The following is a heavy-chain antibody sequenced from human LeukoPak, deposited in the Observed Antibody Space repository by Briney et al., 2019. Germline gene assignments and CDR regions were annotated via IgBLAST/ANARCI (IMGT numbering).Heavy chain of an antibody. D-gene: IGHD3-16*01. CDR1: GFTFSSYW. CDR2: ISSDGSST. CDR3: AKGGRAHFDY. V-gene: IGHV3-74*03. Sequence: GGSLRLSCAASGFTFSSYWMHWVRQAPGKGLVWVSRISSDGSSTTYGDSVKGRFTISRDNAKNTLYLQMNSLRVEDTAVYYCAKGGRAHFDYWGQGTLVIVSS. J-gene: IGHJ4*02.